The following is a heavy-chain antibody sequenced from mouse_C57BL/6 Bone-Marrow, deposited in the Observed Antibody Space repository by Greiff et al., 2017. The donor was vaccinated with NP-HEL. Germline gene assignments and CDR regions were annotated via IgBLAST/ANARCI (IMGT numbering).Heavy chain of an antibody. CDR3: ARREANWYFDY. D-gene: IGHD4-1*01. V-gene: IGHV1-19*01. CDR1: GYTFTDYY. CDR2: INPYNGGT. Sequence: EVQLQESGPVLVKPGASVKMSCKASGYTFTDYYMNWVKQSHGKSLEWIGVINPYNGGTSYNQKFKGKATLTVDKSSSTAYMELNSLTSEDSAVYYCARREANWYFDYWGQGTTLTVSS. J-gene: IGHJ2*01.